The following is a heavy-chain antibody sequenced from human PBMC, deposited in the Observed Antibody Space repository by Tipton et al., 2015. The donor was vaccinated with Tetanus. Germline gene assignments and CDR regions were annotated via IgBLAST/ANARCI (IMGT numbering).Heavy chain of an antibody. J-gene: IGHJ6*02. D-gene: IGHD3-3*01. Sequence: SLRLSCAASGFTFSSYSMNWVRQAPGKGLEWVSSISSSGSTIYYADSVKGRFTISRDNAKNSLYLQMNSLRAEDTAVYYCARDPPSFGVVPEYYYGMDVWGQGTTVTVSS. CDR2: ISSSGSTI. V-gene: IGHV3-21*04. CDR1: GFTFSSYS. CDR3: ARDPPSFGVVPEYYYGMDV.